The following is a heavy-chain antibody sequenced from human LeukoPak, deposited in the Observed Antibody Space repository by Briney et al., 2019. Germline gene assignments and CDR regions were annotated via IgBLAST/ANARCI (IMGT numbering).Heavy chain of an antibody. D-gene: IGHD5-12*01. CDR2: IHAYNGKT. CDR3: ARDRAWLQNWFDP. CDR1: GYTFTSYG. V-gene: IGHV1-18*01. Sequence: ASVKVSCKASGYTFTSYGISWVRQAPGQGLEWMGWIHAYNGKTNYEQKLQDRVTMTTATDTSTDYMELRSQRSDDTAVYCCARDRAWLQNWFDPWGQGTLVTVSS. J-gene: IGHJ5*02.